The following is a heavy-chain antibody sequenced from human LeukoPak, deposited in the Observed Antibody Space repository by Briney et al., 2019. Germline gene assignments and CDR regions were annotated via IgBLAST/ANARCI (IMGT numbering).Heavy chain of an antibody. D-gene: IGHD5-18*01. Sequence: PGGSLRLSCAASGFTFSSYAMTWVRQAPGKGLEWVSGISGSGSSTYYADSVKGRFTISRDNSKNTLYLQMNSLRAEDTAVYYCAKGRGNTAMVNFDYCGQGTLVTVSS. CDR2: ISGSGSST. V-gene: IGHV3-23*01. CDR1: GFTFSSYA. CDR3: AKGRGNTAMVNFDY. J-gene: IGHJ4*02.